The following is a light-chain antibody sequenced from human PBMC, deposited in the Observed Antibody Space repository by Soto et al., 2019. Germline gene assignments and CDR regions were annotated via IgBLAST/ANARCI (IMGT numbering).Light chain of an antibody. Sequence: EIVLTQSPATLSLWPGETAILSCRASQSVGSYLSWYQQKPGQAPRLLIYDSSVRAPGIPARFSGSGSGTDFTLTIRSREPEDFAFYYCQQRSSWITFGQGTRLEIE. CDR3: QQRSSWIT. CDR2: DSS. J-gene: IGKJ5*01. V-gene: IGKV3-11*01. CDR1: QSVGSY.